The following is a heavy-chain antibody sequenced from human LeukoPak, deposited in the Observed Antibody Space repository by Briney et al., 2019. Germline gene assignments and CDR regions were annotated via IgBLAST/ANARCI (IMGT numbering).Heavy chain of an antibody. D-gene: IGHD5-12*01. Sequence: NPSETLSLTCTVSGGSISSYYWSWIRQPAGKGLEWIGRIYTSGSTNYNPSLKSRVTMSVDTSKNQFSLKLSSVTAADTAVYYCARDHGGYVDYSYYYMDVWGKGTTVTISS. V-gene: IGHV4-4*07. CDR3: ARDHGGYVDYSYYYMDV. J-gene: IGHJ6*03. CDR2: IYTSGST. CDR1: GGSISSYY.